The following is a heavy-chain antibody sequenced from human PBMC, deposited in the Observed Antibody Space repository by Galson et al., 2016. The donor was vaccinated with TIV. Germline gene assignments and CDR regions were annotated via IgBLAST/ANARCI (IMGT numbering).Heavy chain of an antibody. CDR3: ARIIGYWVGYYSMDV. CDR2: ISSSGDYI. J-gene: IGHJ6*02. V-gene: IGHV3-21*01. D-gene: IGHD2-8*02. CDR1: GFTFSGNS. Sequence: SLRLSCAASGFTFSGNSMNWVRQAPGKGLEWVSSISSSGDYIYYSDSMQGRFTISRDNAKKSLYLQMHSLRAEDTAVYYCARIIGYWVGYYSMDVWGQGTTVTVSS.